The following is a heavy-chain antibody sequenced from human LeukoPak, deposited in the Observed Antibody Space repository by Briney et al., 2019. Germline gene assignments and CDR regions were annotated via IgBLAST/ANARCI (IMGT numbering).Heavy chain of an antibody. CDR1: GYTFTSYD. CDR2: MNPNSGNT. J-gene: IGHJ6*03. V-gene: IGHV1-8*01. Sequence: ASVKVSCKASGYTFTSYDINWVRQATGQGLEWMGWMNPNSGNTGYAQKFQDRVTMTRNTSISTAYMELSSLRSEDTAVYYCARKPGRGRFLEWWVGLDMDVWGKGTTVTVSS. CDR3: ARKPGRGRFLEWWVGLDMDV. D-gene: IGHD3-3*01.